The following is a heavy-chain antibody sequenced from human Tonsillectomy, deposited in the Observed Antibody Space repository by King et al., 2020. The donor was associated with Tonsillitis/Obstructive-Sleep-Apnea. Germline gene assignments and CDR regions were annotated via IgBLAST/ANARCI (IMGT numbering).Heavy chain of an antibody. Sequence: VQLVESGGGLIQPGGSLRLSCAASGFTVSSNYMSWVRQAPGKGLEWVSVIYSGGSTYYADSVKGRFTISRDNSKNTLYLQMNSLRAEDTAVYYYARVYGDYWSYYFDYWGQGTLVTVSS. CDR1: GFTVSSNY. D-gene: IGHD4-17*01. V-gene: IGHV3-53*01. CDR3: ARVYGDYWSYYFDY. CDR2: IYSGGST. J-gene: IGHJ4*02.